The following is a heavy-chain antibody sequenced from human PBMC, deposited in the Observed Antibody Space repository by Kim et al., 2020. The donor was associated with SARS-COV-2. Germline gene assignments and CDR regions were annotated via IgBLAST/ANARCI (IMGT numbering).Heavy chain of an antibody. V-gene: IGHV3-33*01. Sequence: GGSLRLSCAASGFTFSSYGMHWVRQAPGKGLEWVAVIWYDGSNKYYADSVKGRFTISRDNSKNTLYLQMNSLRAEDTAVYYCIGSSGSYFDYWGQGTLVTVSS. CDR3: IGSSGSYFDY. J-gene: IGHJ4*02. CDR2: IWYDGSNK. CDR1: GFTFSSYG. D-gene: IGHD6-6*01.